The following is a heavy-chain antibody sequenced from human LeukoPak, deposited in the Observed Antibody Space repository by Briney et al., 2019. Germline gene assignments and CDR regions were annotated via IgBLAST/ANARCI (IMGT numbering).Heavy chain of an antibody. Sequence: PGGSLRLSCAASGFTFSSYAMSWVRQAPGKGLEWVSAISGSGGSTYYADSVKGRFTISRDNFKNTLYLQMNSLRAEDTAVYYCAKDLRIVVVVAATTGPNYDYWGQGTLVTVSS. J-gene: IGHJ4*02. CDR3: AKDLRIVVVVAATTGPNYDY. D-gene: IGHD2-15*01. V-gene: IGHV3-23*01. CDR2: ISGSGGST. CDR1: GFTFSSYA.